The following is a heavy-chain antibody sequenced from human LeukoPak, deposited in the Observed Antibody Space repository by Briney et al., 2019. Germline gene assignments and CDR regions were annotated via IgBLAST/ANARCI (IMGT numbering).Heavy chain of an antibody. CDR3: AKARAGDITAAFNY. J-gene: IGHJ4*02. Sequence: GGSLRLSCAASGFIFSNYAVSWVRQAPGKGLEWVSGISASGGNPYYADSVKGRFTISRDNSENTLNLQMNSLRAEDTAVYYCAKARAGDITAAFNYWGQGTLVTVSS. D-gene: IGHD6-13*01. CDR2: ISASGGNP. V-gene: IGHV3-23*01. CDR1: GFIFSNYA.